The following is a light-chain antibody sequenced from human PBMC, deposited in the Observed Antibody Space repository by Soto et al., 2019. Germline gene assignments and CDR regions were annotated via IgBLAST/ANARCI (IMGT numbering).Light chain of an antibody. Sequence: QPVLTQSPSASASLGASVKLTCTLSSGHSSYDIAWHQQQPEKGQRSLIKLNSDGSHSKGDGIPDRVSGSSSGAERYLTSSSLEAEDDSDYYCQAGGNGDVFGGGTKLTVL. V-gene: IGLV4-69*01. CDR3: QAGGNGDV. J-gene: IGLJ2*01. CDR1: SGHSSYD. CDR2: LNSDGSH.